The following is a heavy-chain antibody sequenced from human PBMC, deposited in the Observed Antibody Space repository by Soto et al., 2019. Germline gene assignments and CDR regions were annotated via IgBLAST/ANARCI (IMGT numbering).Heavy chain of an antibody. Sequence: QLQLQESGPGLVKPSETLSLTCTVSGGSISSSSYYWGWIRQPPGKGLEWIGSIYYSGSTYYNPSLKGRVTISVDTSKNQFSLKLSSVTAADTAVYYCARQDIVLMVYANDYWGQGTLVTVSS. D-gene: IGHD2-8*01. V-gene: IGHV4-39*01. CDR2: IYYSGST. J-gene: IGHJ4*02. CDR1: GGSISSSSYY. CDR3: ARQDIVLMVYANDY.